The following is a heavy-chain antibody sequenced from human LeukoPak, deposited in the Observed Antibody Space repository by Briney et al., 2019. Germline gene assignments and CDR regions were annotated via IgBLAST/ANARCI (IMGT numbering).Heavy chain of an antibody. Sequence: SETLSLTCTVSGGSISSSSYYWGWIRQPPGKGLEWIGSIYYSGSTYYNPSFKSRVTISVDTSKNQFSLKLSSVTAADTAVYYCARIYGLYYYYYMDVWGKGTTVTVSS. D-gene: IGHD3-10*01. CDR3: ARIYGLYYYYYMDV. CDR1: GGSISSSSYY. J-gene: IGHJ6*03. CDR2: IYYSGST. V-gene: IGHV4-39*01.